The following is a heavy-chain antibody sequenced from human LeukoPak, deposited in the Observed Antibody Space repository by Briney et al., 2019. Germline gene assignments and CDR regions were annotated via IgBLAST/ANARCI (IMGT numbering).Heavy chain of an antibody. Sequence: GGSLRLSCAASGFTFSSYWMHWVRQAPGKGLVWVSHINTDGSYTRYADSVKGRFTIARDNAKSTLYLQMNSLRAEDTAVYYCAKAGSGSSGYYWGQGTLVTVSS. J-gene: IGHJ4*02. CDR3: AKAGSGSSGYY. V-gene: IGHV3-74*01. D-gene: IGHD3-10*01. CDR1: GFTFSSYW. CDR2: INTDGSYT.